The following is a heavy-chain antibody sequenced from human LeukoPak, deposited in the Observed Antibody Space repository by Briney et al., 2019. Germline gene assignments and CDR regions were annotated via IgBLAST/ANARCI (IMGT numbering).Heavy chain of an antibody. CDR2: IKQDGSEK. D-gene: IGHD2-2*02. J-gene: IGHJ4*02. V-gene: IGHV3-7*01. CDR1: GFTFSSYW. CDR3: ARARKSGNIVVVPAAISGRGYYFDY. Sequence: GGSLRLSCAASGFTFSSYWMSWVRQAPGKGLEWVANIKQDGSEKYYVDSVKGRFTISRDNAKNSLYLQMNSLRAEDTAVYYCARARKSGNIVVVPAAISGRGYYFDYRGQGTLVTVSS.